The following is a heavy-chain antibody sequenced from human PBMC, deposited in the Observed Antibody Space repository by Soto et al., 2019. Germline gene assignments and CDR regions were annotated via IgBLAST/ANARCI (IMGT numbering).Heavy chain of an antibody. Sequence: PGGSLRLSCAAPGFTFSSYSMSWVRQAPGKGLEWVSSITSSSTYIYYADLVKGRFTISRDDAKNSLYLQMNSLRVEDTAVYYCARGGDTSGSWPRYWGQGTLVTVSS. D-gene: IGHD3-9*01. CDR3: ARGGDTSGSWPRY. J-gene: IGHJ4*02. CDR1: GFTFSSYS. CDR2: ITSSSTYI. V-gene: IGHV3-21*01.